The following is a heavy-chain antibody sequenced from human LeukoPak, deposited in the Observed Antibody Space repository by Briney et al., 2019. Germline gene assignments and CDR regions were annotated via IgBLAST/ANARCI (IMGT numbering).Heavy chain of an antibody. V-gene: IGHV3-7*01. CDR2: IDQGGIEK. CDR3: AKIGTHFDFDS. J-gene: IGHJ4*02. CDR1: GFTFSSSW. Sequence: PGGSLRLSCAASGFTFSSSWMSWVRQAPGKGLEWVANIDQGGIEKYYVDSVKGRFTISRDNAKSSLYLQMNSLSPEDTAVYYCAKIGTHFDFDSWGQGTLVTVSS. D-gene: IGHD1-26*01.